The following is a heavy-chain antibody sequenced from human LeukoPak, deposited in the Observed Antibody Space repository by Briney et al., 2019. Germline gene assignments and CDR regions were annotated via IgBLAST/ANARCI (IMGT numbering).Heavy chain of an antibody. CDR2: IIPIFGTA. V-gene: IGHV1-69*06. CDR3: AREYYYDSSGYNPGWFDP. CDR1: GGTFSSYA. Sequence: SVKVSCKASGGTFSSYAISWVRQAPGQGLEWMGGIIPIFGTANYAQKFQGRVTITADKSTSTAYMELSSLRSEDTAVYYCAREYYYDSSGYNPGWFDPWGQGTLATVSS. J-gene: IGHJ5*02. D-gene: IGHD3-22*01.